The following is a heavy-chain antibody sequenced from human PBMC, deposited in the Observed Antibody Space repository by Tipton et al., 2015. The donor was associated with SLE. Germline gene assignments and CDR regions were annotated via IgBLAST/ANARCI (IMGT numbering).Heavy chain of an antibody. CDR3: ATLPDYYYGSGTDF. Sequence: TLSLTCTVSGGSLNNHFCSWIRQSAGKGLEWIGRVSPSGGTNYNPSLKSRVTMSVDTSRNQFSLNLSSLTAADTAVYFCATLPDYYYGSGTDFWGQGRLVTVSS. CDR2: VSPSGGT. CDR1: GGSLNNHF. V-gene: IGHV4-4*07. J-gene: IGHJ4*02. D-gene: IGHD3-10*01.